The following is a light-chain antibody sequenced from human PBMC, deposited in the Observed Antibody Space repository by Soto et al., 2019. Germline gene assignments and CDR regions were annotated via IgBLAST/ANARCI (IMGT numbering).Light chain of an antibody. CDR1: QSIGST. J-gene: IGKJ3*01. CDR3: QQYNNWPFA. V-gene: IGKV3-15*01. Sequence: EIVMTQSPATLSVSPGERATLSCRASQSIGSTLAWYQQKPGQAPRLLIYDASTSATGIPVRFSGSGSGTDFTLTIISLQSEDFTVYYCQQYNNWPFAFGPGTKVDIK. CDR2: DAS.